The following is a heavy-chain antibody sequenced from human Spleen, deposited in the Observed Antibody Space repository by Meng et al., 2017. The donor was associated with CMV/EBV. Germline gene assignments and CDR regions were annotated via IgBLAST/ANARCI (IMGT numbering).Heavy chain of an antibody. V-gene: IGHV1-2*02. Sequence: KASGDTCTNSLMHWVRQAPGQGLEWVGWINPRYGDTKYAQNFRGRVTMTGDTSINTVYMGLSGLRSDDTGVYYCARDFCSGFECFFDFWGQGSLVTVSS. J-gene: IGHJ4*02. CDR1: GDTCTNSL. D-gene: IGHD3-3*01. CDR3: ARDFCSGFECFFDF. CDR2: INPRYGDT.